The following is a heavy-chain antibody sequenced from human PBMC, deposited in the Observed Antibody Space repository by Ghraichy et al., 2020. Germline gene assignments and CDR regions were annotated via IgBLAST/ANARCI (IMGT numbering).Heavy chain of an antibody. D-gene: IGHD4-17*01. CDR3: ARKLPDTADYGDPHQYNWFDL. CDR1: GFTFSSYS. J-gene: IGHJ5*02. V-gene: IGHV3-21*01. CDR2: ISSSSSYI. Sequence: GGSLRLSCAASGFTFSSYSMNWVRQAPGKGLEWVSSISSSSSYIYYADSVKGRFTISRDNAKNSLYLQMNSLRAEDTAVYYCARKLPDTADYGDPHQYNWFDLWGQGTLVTVSS.